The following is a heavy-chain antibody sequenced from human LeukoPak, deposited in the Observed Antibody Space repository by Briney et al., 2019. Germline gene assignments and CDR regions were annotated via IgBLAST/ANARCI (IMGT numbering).Heavy chain of an antibody. D-gene: IGHD4-17*01. CDR2: ISWNSGSI. Sequence: GGSLRLSCAASGFTFDDYAMHWVRQAPGKGLEWVSGISWNSGSIGYADSVKGRFTISRDNAKNSLYLQMNSLRAEDTALYYCAKEFAYGDYRGGAFDIWGQGTMVTVSS. CDR1: GFTFDDYA. J-gene: IGHJ3*02. V-gene: IGHV3-9*01. CDR3: AKEFAYGDYRGGAFDI.